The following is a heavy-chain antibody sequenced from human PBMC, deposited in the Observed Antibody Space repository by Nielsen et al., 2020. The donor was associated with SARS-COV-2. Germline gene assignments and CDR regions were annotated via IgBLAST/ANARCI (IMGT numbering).Heavy chain of an antibody. Sequence: SETLSLTCAVSGGSITTYYWHWIRQSPGMGLEWIGYIYYSGNTNYNPSLKSRVTISVDTSKNQFSLKLSSVTAADTAVYYCARDDDNWGSLAYWGQGTLVTVSS. J-gene: IGHJ4*02. V-gene: IGHV4-59*13. CDR1: GGSITTYY. CDR3: ARDDDNWGSLAY. CDR2: IYYSGNT. D-gene: IGHD7-27*01.